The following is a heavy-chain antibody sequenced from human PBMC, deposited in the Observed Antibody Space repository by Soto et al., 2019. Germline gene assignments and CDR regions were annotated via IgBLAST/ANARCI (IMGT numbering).Heavy chain of an antibody. CDR1: GGTFSSYT. CDR3: ARDYGDYEYYYGMDV. V-gene: IGHV1-69*08. D-gene: IGHD4-17*01. Sequence: QVQLVQSGAEVKKPGSSVKVSCKASGGTFSSYTISWVRQAPGQGLEWMGRIIPILGIANYAQKFQGRVTIXXDXSKXTAYMELSSLRSEDTAVYYCARDYGDYEYYYGMDVWGQGTTVTVSS. CDR2: IIPILGIA. J-gene: IGHJ6*02.